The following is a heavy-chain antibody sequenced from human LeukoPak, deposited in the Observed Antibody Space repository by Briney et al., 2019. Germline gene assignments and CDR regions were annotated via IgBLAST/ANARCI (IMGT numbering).Heavy chain of an antibody. J-gene: IGHJ4*02. CDR3: ASYGYYYDNSGYYY. CDR1: GGSISSSSYY. CDR2: IYYSGST. V-gene: IGHV4-39*07. Sequence: SETLSLTCTVSGGSISSSSYYWGWIRQPPGKGLEWIGSIYYSGSTYYNPSLKSRVTISVDTSKNQFSLKLSSVTAADTAVYYCASYGYYYDNSGYYYWGQGTLVTVSS. D-gene: IGHD3-22*01.